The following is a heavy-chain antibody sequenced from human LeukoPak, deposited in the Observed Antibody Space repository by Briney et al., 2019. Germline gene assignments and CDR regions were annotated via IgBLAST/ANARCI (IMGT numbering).Heavy chain of an antibody. CDR2: IIPILGIA. V-gene: IGHV1-69*04. CDR1: GGTFSSHA. J-gene: IGHJ4*02. Sequence: ASVKVSCKASGGTFSSHAISWVRQAPGQGLEWMGRIIPILGIANYAQKFQGRVTITADKSTSTAYMELSSLRSEDTAVYYCARTSYGDYVGIYYFDYWGQGTLVTVSS. D-gene: IGHD4-17*01. CDR3: ARTSYGDYVGIYYFDY.